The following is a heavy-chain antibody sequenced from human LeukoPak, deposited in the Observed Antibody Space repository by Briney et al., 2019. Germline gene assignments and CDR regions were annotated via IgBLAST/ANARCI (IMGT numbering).Heavy chain of an antibody. CDR1: GGSISSYY. V-gene: IGHV4-59*01. J-gene: IGHJ3*02. Sequence: PSETLSLTCTVSGGSISSYYWSWIRQPPGKGLEWIGYIYYSGSTNYNPSLKSRVTISVDTSKNQFSLKLSSVTAADTAVYYCARSRVKFHPGPFDIWGQGTMVTVSS. D-gene: IGHD5-24*01. CDR2: IYYSGST. CDR3: ARSRVKFHPGPFDI.